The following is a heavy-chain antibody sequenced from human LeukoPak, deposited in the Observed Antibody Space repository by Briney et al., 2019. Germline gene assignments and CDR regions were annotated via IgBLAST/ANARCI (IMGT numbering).Heavy chain of an antibody. CDR3: ARWRDGYNLYYFDY. CDR2: IYYSGST. V-gene: IGHV4-30-4*01. D-gene: IGHD5-24*01. CDR1: GGSISSGDYY. J-gene: IGHJ4*02. Sequence: SQTLSLTCTVSGGSISSGDYYWSWIRQPPGKGLEWIGYIYYSGSTYYNPSLKSRVTISVDTSKNQFSLKLSSVTAADTAVYYCARWRDGYNLYYFDYWGQGTLVTASS.